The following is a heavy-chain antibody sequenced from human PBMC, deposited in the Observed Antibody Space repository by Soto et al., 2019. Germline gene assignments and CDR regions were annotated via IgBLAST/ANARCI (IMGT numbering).Heavy chain of an antibody. V-gene: IGHV1-69*13. CDR2: IIPIFGTA. D-gene: IGHD3-22*01. CDR1: GGTFSSYA. CDR3: ARDRYYDSSGSPFDY. J-gene: IGHJ4*02. Sequence: GASVKVSCKASGGTFSSYAISWVRQAPGQGLEWMGGIIPIFGTANYAQKFQGRVTVTADESTSTAYMELSSLRSEDTAVYYCARDRYYDSSGSPFDYWGQGTLVTVSS.